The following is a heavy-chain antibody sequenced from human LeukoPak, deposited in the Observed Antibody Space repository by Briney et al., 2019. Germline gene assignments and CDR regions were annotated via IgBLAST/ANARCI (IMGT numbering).Heavy chain of an antibody. CDR2: ISGSGGST. CDR1: GGSFSGYY. D-gene: IGHD2-15*01. V-gene: IGHV3-23*01. CDR3: AKCSVPFRLYGMDV. Sequence: PSETLSLTCAVYGGSFSGYYWSWIRQAPGKGLEWVSAISGSGGSTYYADSVKGRFPISRDNSKTTLYLQMNSLRAEDTAVYYCAKCSVPFRLYGMDVWGQATTVTVSS. J-gene: IGHJ6*02.